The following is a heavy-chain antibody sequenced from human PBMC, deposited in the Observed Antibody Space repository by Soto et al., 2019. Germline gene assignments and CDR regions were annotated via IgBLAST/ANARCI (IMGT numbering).Heavy chain of an antibody. CDR1: GFTVSSNY. J-gene: IGHJ4*02. CDR3: ARASRNYYDSSGYLYCFDF. Sequence: EVQLVESGGGLVQPGGSLRLSCAASGFTVSSNYMSWVRQAPGKGLEWVSVIYSGGSTYYADSVKGRFTISRDNSKNTLYLQMNSLRAEDTAVYYCARASRNYYDSSGYLYCFDFWGQGTLVTVSS. CDR2: IYSGGST. D-gene: IGHD3-22*01. V-gene: IGHV3-66*01.